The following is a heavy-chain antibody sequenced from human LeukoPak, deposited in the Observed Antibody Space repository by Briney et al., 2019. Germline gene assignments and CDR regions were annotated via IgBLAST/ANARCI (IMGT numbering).Heavy chain of an antibody. V-gene: IGHV3-23*01. Sequence: ASVKVSCKASGGTFSSYAISWVRQAPGKGLEWVSAISGSGGSTYHADSVKGRFTISRDNSKNTLYLQMNSLRAEDTAVYYCAKDQEFYDILTGYYVGFDYWGQGTLVTVSS. CDR3: AKDQEFYDILTGYYVGFDY. J-gene: IGHJ4*02. CDR1: GGTFSSYA. CDR2: ISGSGGST. D-gene: IGHD3-9*01.